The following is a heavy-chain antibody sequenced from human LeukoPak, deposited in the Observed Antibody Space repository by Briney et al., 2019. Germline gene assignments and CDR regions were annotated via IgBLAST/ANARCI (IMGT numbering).Heavy chain of an antibody. J-gene: IGHJ6*02. Sequence: ASVKVSCKASGYTLTSYAMHWVRQAPGQRLEWMGWINAGNGNTKYSQKFQGRVTITRDTSASTAYMELSSLRSEDTAVYYCARIRFVDTAMTYYYGMDVWGQGTTVTVCS. V-gene: IGHV1-3*01. CDR2: INAGNGNT. CDR1: GYTLTSYA. CDR3: ARIRFVDTAMTYYYGMDV. D-gene: IGHD5-18*01.